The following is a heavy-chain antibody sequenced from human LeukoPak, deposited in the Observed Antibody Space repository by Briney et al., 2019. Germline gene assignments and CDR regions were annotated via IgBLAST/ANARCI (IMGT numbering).Heavy chain of an antibody. CDR2: ISYDGSNK. CDR3: AKEGYYYDSSGYNYYYGMDV. D-gene: IGHD3-22*01. J-gene: IGHJ6*02. V-gene: IGHV3-30*18. CDR1: GFTFSSYG. Sequence: GRSLRLPCAASGFTFSSYGMHWVRQAPGKGLEWVAVISYDGSNKYYADSVKGRFTISRDNSKNTLYLQMNSLRAEDTAVYYCAKEGYYYDSSGYNYYYGMDVWGQGTTVTVSS.